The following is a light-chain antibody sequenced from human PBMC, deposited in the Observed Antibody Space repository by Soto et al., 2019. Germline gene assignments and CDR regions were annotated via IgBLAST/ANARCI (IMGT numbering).Light chain of an antibody. CDR3: QQSYSTPLT. CDR1: QSISSY. CDR2: AAS. J-gene: IGKJ4*01. Sequence: DIQMTQSPSSLSASVGDRVTITCRASQSISSYLNWYEQKPGKAPKLLIYAASSLQSGVPSRFGGSGSVTDFTLTISSLQPEDIATYYCQQSYSTPLTFGGGTKVEIK. V-gene: IGKV1-39*01.